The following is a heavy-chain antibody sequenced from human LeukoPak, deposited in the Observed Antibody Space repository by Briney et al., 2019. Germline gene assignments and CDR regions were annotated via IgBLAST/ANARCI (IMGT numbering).Heavy chain of an antibody. CDR3: ASSGWYGAGSFDY. Sequence: ASVKVFCKASGHTFTSYAMHWARHAPGQRIEWRGWINAGNGNTKYSQKLQGRVTITRDTSASTAYTELSRLRSEDTAVYYCASSGWYGAGSFDYWGQGTLVTVSS. CDR1: GHTFTSYA. V-gene: IGHV1-3*01. J-gene: IGHJ4*02. CDR2: INAGNGNT. D-gene: IGHD6-19*01.